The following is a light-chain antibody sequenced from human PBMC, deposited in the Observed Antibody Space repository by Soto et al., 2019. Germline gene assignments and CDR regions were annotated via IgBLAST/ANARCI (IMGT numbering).Light chain of an antibody. CDR2: EVS. CDR1: SSDVGGYNY. V-gene: IGLV2-8*01. J-gene: IGLJ2*01. CDR3: SSYAGSNNLV. Sequence: QSALTQPPSASGSPGQSVTISCTGTSSDVGGYNYVSWYQQHPGKAPKLMIYEVSKRPSGVPDRFSGSKSGNTASLTVSGLPAEDEADYYCSSYAGSNNLVFGGGTQLTVL.